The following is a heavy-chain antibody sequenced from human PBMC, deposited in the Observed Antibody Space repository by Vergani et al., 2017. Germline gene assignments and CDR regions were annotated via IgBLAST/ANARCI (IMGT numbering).Heavy chain of an antibody. J-gene: IGHJ4*02. CDR2: FDPEDGET. Sequence: QVQLVQSGAEEKKPGASVKVSCKVFGFTLTELSMHWVRQAPGKGLEWMGGFDPEDGETIYAQKLQGRVTMTEDTSTDTAYMELSSLRSEDTAVYYCATRVRFCSSTSCYYPDYWSQGTLVTVSS. V-gene: IGHV1-24*01. D-gene: IGHD2-2*01. CDR3: ATRVRFCSSTSCYYPDY. CDR1: GFTLTELS.